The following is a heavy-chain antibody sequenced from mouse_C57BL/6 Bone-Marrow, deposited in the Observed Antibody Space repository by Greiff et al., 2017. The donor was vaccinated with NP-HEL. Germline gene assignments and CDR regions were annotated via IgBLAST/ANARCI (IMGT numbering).Heavy chain of an antibody. V-gene: IGHV1-69*01. CDR1: GYTFTSYW. Sequence: QVQLQQPGAELVMPGASVKLSCKASGYTFTSYWMHWVKQRPGQGLEWIGEIDPSDSDTNYNQKFKGKSTLTVDKSSSTAYMQLSSLTSEDSAVYYCARSDPFAYWGQGTLVTVSA. D-gene: IGHD2-13*01. CDR3: ARSDPFAY. CDR2: IDPSDSDT. J-gene: IGHJ3*01.